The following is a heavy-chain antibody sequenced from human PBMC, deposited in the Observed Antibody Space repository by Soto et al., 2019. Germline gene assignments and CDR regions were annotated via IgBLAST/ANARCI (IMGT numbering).Heavy chain of an antibody. CDR3: ARQGRGYSSSWYEGGFYYYYGMDV. CDR1: GGSISSSSYY. V-gene: IGHV4-39*01. Sequence: PSETLSLTCTVSGGSISSSSYYWGWIRQPPGKGLEWIGSIYYSGSTYYNPSLKSRVTISVDTSKNQFSLKLSSVTAADTAVYYCARQGRGYSSSWYEGGFYYYYGMDVWGQGTTVTVSS. J-gene: IGHJ6*02. D-gene: IGHD6-13*01. CDR2: IYYSGST.